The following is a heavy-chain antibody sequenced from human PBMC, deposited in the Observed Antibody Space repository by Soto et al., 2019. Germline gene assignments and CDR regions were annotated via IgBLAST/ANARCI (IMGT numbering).Heavy chain of an antibody. CDR1: GYSFTRYW. Sequence: PGESLTIYCKGPGYSFTRYWIMWVLQMPGKGLEWMGRIDPSDSYTNYSPPFQGHVTISADKSISTAYLQWSSLKASDTAMYYRARHSTGAYYYGMDVWGQGTTVTVSS. V-gene: IGHV5-10-1*01. D-gene: IGHD1-26*01. CDR2: IDPSDSYT. J-gene: IGHJ6*01. CDR3: ARHSTGAYYYGMDV.